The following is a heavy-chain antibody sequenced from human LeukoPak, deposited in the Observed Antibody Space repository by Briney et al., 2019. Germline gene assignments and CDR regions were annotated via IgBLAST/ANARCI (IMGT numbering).Heavy chain of an antibody. V-gene: IGHV3-48*04. CDR2: ISSSSSII. CDR1: GFTFSTYS. D-gene: IGHD4-17*01. J-gene: IGHJ2*01. Sequence: GGSLRLSCAASGFTFSTYSMNWVRQAPGKGLEWVSLISSSSSIIYYADSVKGRFTISRDNAKNSLYLQMNSLRAEDTAVYYCARDNNGDYVYAYDLWGRGTLVTVSS. CDR3: ARDNNGDYVYAYDL.